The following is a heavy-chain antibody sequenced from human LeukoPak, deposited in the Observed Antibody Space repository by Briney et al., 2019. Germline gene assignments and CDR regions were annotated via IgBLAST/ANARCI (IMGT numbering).Heavy chain of an antibody. V-gene: IGHV4-59*08. J-gene: IGHJ3*02. D-gene: IGHD3-22*01. Sequence: SETLSLTCTVSGGSISSYYWSWIRQPPGKGLEWIGYIYYSGSTNYNPSLKGRVTISVDTSKNQFSLKLSSVTAADTAVYYCARLTTEYYYDSSGYYRRLGAFDIWGQGTMVTVSS. CDR3: ARLTTEYYYDSSGYYRRLGAFDI. CDR1: GGSISSYY. CDR2: IYYSGST.